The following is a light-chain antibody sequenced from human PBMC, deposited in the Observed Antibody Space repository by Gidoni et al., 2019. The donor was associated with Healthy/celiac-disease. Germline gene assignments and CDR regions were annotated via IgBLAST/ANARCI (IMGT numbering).Light chain of an antibody. J-gene: IGKJ1*01. Sequence: DIVMTQSPIYLPVTPGEPASISCRSSQSLLHSNGYNYLDWYLQKPGQSPQLLIYLGSNRASGVPDRFSGSGSGTDFTLKISRVEAEDVGVYYCMQALQTPRTFGQXTKVEIK. CDR3: MQALQTPRT. CDR1: QSLLHSNGYNY. CDR2: LGS. V-gene: IGKV2-28*01.